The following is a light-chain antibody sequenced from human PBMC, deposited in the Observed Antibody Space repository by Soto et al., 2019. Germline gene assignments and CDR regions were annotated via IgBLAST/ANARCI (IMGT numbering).Light chain of an antibody. V-gene: IGLV1-40*01. CDR2: GNS. J-gene: IGLJ2*01. Sequence: QSVLTQPPSVSGAPGQRVTISCTGSSSNIGAAYDVHWYQHLPGTAPKLLIYGNSNRPSGVPDRFSGSKSGTSASLAITGLQAEDEADYYCQSYASSLSVLVFGGGTKLTVL. CDR3: QSYASSLSVLV. CDR1: SSNIGAAYD.